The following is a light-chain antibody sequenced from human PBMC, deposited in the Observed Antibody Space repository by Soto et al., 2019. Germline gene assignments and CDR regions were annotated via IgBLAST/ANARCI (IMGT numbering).Light chain of an antibody. CDR2: AAS. CDR1: HDISRW. CDR3: QASNKTAFT. J-gene: IGKJ3*01. Sequence: DIQMTQSPSSVSASVGDRITITCRASHDISRWLAWYQQKPGTAPKLLIYAASGLQSGVPSRFSGSGSGTEFTLAISSLQPEDFATYYCQASNKTAFTFGPGTKVDVK. V-gene: IGKV1-12*01.